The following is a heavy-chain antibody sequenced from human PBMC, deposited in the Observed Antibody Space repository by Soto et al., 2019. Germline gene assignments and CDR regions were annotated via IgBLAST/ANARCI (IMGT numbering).Heavy chain of an antibody. J-gene: IGHJ4*02. CDR1: GFTFSLYG. V-gene: IGHV3-33*01. CDR3: ASWQGSLNFPY. Sequence: GGYLRLSCAASGFTFSLYGMHWVRQAPGKGLEWVAAIWDDGRRKDYADSVKDRLFISRDNSKNTLYLQLDSLRPEDTAVYYCASWQGSLNFPYWGQGTLVTVFS. CDR2: IWDDGRRK.